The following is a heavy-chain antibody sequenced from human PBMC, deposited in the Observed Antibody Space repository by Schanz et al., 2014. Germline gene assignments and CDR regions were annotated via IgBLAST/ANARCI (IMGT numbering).Heavy chain of an antibody. J-gene: IGHJ5*02. V-gene: IGHV1-18*04. CDR1: GYTFTGYY. Sequence: QVQLVQSGAEVKKPGASVKVSCKASGYTFTGYYMHWVRQAPGQGLEWMGWISAYNGNTNYAQKLQGRVTMTTDTSTSTAYMELRSLRSEDTAVYYCARDRRRYCSTASCLHDNWFDPWGQGTLVIVSS. CDR2: ISAYNGNT. CDR3: ARDRRRYCSTASCLHDNWFDP. D-gene: IGHD2-2*01.